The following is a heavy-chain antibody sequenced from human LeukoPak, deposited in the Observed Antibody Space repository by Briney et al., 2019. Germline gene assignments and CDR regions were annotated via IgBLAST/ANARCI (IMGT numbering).Heavy chain of an antibody. V-gene: IGHV3-43*01. CDR1: GFTFDDYA. CDR2: INWAGATT. CDR3: AKDMGMTTITGGFDF. D-gene: IGHD4-11*01. J-gene: IGHJ4*02. Sequence: GGSLRLSCAASGFTFDDYAMHWVRQAPGKGLEWVSLINWAGATTYSADSVKGRFTISRDNSKNSLYLQMNSLRTEDTALYYCAKDMGMTTITGGFDFWGRGTLVTVSS.